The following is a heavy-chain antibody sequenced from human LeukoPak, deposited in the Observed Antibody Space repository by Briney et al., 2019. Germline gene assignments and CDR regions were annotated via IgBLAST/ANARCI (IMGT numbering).Heavy chain of an antibody. CDR2: IYHSGST. D-gene: IGHD5-18*01. CDR3: ASGYSDGTSDY. CDR1: GYSFSSGYY. Sequence: SETLSLSCAVSGYSFSSGYYCGWLQQPPGKGLEWIGSIYHSGSTYYNPSLKSRVTISVDTSKNQFSLKLSSVTAADTAVYYCASGYSDGTSDYWGHGTLVTVSS. V-gene: IGHV4-38-2*01. J-gene: IGHJ4*01.